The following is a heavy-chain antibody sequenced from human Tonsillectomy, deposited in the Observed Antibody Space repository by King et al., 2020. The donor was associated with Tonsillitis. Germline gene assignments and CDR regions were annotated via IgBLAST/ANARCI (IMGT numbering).Heavy chain of an antibody. D-gene: IGHD3-9*01. CDR1: GFTFGDYG. V-gene: IGHV3-20*04. J-gene: IGHJ4*02. Sequence: QLVQSGGGVVRTGGSLRLSCAASGFTFGDYGMSWVRQAPGKGLEWGSGINWNGGSTGYTDSVKGRFTISRDNAKNSLYLQMNSLRAEDTALYYCARDLGYFDWLSLFDYWGQGTLVTVSS. CDR3: ARDLGYFDWLSLFDY. CDR2: INWNGGST.